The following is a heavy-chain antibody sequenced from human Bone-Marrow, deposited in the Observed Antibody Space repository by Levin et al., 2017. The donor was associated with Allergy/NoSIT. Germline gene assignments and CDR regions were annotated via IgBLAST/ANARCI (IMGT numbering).Heavy chain of an antibody. CDR1: GFTFSSYA. V-gene: IGHV3-23*01. Sequence: GESLKISCAASGFTFSSYAMSWVRQAPGKGLEWVSAISGSGGSTYYADSVKGRFTISRDNSKNTLYLQMNSLRAEDTAVYYCAKENSGYDFFDYWGQGTLVTVSS. CDR2: ISGSGGST. CDR3: AKENSGYDFFDY. J-gene: IGHJ4*02. D-gene: IGHD5-12*01.